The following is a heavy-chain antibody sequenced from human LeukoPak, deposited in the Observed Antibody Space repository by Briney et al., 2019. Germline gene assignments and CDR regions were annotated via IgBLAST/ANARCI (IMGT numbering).Heavy chain of an antibody. V-gene: IGHV4-39*07. J-gene: IGHJ6*03. Sequence: PSETLSLTCTVSGGSISSSSYYWGWIRQPPGEGLEGIGSIHYSGSTNYNPSLKSRVTISVDTSKNQFSLKLSSVTAADTAVYYCARGYCSGGSCYSYYYYNYMDVWGKGTTVTVSS. CDR2: IHYSGST. CDR1: GGSISSSSYY. CDR3: ARGYCSGGSCYSYYYYNYMDV. D-gene: IGHD2-15*01.